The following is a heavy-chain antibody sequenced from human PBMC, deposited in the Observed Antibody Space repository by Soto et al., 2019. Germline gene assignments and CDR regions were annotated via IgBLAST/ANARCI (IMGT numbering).Heavy chain of an antibody. J-gene: IGHJ6*02. D-gene: IGHD3-3*02. CDR2: ISGSGGST. V-gene: IGHV3-23*01. CDR3: AKHFWSGPYYYYGMDV. Sequence: PGGSLRLSCAASGFTFSSYAMIWVRQAPGKGLEWVSAISGSGGSTYYADSVKGRFTISRDNSKNTLYLQMNSLRAEDTAVYYCAKHFWSGPYYYYGMDVWGQGTTVTVSS. CDR1: GFTFSSYA.